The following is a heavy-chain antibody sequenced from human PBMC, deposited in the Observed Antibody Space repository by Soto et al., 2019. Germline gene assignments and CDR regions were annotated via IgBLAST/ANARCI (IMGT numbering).Heavy chain of an antibody. CDR3: AKGESIAAAGTYYYYGMDV. V-gene: IGHV3-23*01. J-gene: IGHJ6*02. Sequence: GGSLRLSYAASGFTFSSYAMSWVRQAPGKGLEWVSAISGSGGSTYYADSVKGRFTISRDNSKNTLYLQMNSLRAEDTAVYYCAKGESIAAAGTYYYYGMDVWGQGTTVTVSS. CDR2: ISGSGGST. D-gene: IGHD6-13*01. CDR1: GFTFSSYA.